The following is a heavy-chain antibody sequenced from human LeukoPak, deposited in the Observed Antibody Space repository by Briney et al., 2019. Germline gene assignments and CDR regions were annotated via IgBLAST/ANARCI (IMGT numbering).Heavy chain of an antibody. CDR2: IIPIFGTA. Sequence: ASVKVSCKASGGTFSSYAISWVRQAPGQGLEWTGGIIPIFGTANYAQKFQGRVTITADESTSTAYMELSSLRSEDTAVYYCARTGSYGSGSYSHYWGQGTLVTVST. V-gene: IGHV1-69*13. J-gene: IGHJ4*02. D-gene: IGHD3-10*01. CDR1: GGTFSSYA. CDR3: ARTGSYGSGSYSHY.